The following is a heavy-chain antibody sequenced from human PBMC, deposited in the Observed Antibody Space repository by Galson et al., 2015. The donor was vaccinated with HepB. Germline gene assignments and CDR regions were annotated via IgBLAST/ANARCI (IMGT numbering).Heavy chain of an antibody. CDR3: AHIRDSASVRFDS. D-gene: IGHD4-17*01. CDR2: IYWDDDQ. CDR1: GFPLSTSEEG. V-gene: IGHV2-5*02. J-gene: IGHJ4*02. Sequence: PALVKPTQPLTLTCTFSGFPLSTSEEGVGVAWIRQPPGKALEWLALIYWDDDQRYSPSLKNRLTITKDSSKDQVVLIMTKMDPMDTATYYCAHIRDSASVRFDSWGQGAQVTVSS.